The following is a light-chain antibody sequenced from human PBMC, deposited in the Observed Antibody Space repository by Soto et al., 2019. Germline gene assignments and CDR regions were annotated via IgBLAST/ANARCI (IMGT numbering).Light chain of an antibody. J-gene: IGKJ2*01. CDR3: MQALQPPPYT. V-gene: IGKV2-28*01. Sequence: DLVMTQSPLSLPVTPGEPASISCRSSQSLLHSNGYNYLDWYLQKPGQSPQLLIYLGSNRASGVTDRFSGSRSGKEYTIKISRVEADDVWVSYCMQALQPPPYTFGQGTKLEIK. CDR1: QSLLHSNGYNY. CDR2: LGS.